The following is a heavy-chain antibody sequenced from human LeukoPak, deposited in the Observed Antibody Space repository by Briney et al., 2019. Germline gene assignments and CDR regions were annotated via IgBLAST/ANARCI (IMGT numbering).Heavy chain of an antibody. J-gene: IGHJ4*02. CDR3: AKVESGGYSFGNFDF. Sequence: GGSLRLSCAASGFTFTSYALSWVRQAPGKGLEWVSAISGNRGDSTYYADSVKGRFTISRDNSKNTIYLQMNSLRAEDTAVYYCAKVESGGYSFGNFDFWGQGTLAAVSS. D-gene: IGHD5-18*01. CDR2: ISGNRGDST. V-gene: IGHV3-23*01. CDR1: GFTFTSYA.